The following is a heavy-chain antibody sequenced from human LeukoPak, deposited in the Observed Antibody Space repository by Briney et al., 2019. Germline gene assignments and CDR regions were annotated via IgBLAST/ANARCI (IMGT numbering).Heavy chain of an antibody. V-gene: IGHV1-2*02. CDR2: INPNSGGT. CDR3: ARDALRNRHWGAWFDP. CDR1: GYTFTGYN. J-gene: IGHJ5*02. D-gene: IGHD7-27*01. Sequence: ASVKVSCKASGYTFTGYNMQWLRQAPGQGLEWMGWINPNSGGTNYAQKFQGRVTMTRDTSISTAYMELSRLRSDDTAVYYCARDALRNRHWGAWFDPWGQGTLVTVSS.